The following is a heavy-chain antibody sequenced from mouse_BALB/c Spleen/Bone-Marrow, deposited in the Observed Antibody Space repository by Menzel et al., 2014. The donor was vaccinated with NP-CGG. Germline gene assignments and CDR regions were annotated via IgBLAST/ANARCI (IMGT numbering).Heavy chain of an antibody. CDR3: ARSGDYGQFDY. CDR1: GYTFTSYW. D-gene: IGHD2-4*01. J-gene: IGHJ2*01. CDR2: INPSTGYT. V-gene: IGHV1-7*01. Sequence: QVQLQQFGTELAKPGASVKMSCKASGYTFTSYWMHWVKQRPGQGLEWIGYINPSTGYTEFYQNFKDKATSTADKSSSTAYMQLSSLTSEDSAVYYCARSGDYGQFDYWGQGTTLTVSS.